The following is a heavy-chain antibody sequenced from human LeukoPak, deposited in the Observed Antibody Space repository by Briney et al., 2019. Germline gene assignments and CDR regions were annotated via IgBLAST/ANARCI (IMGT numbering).Heavy chain of an antibody. J-gene: IGHJ4*02. V-gene: IGHV3-30*02. CDR2: IAHHGSNK. Sequence: GGSLRLSCAASGFTFSRNAIHWVRQGPGKGLKWVSYIAHHGSNKYYADSVKGRFTISRDNSKRTLYLQMNSLRAEDTAVYYCARNYYDSSGYQESTFNYWGQGTLVTVSS. CDR3: ARNYYDSSGYQESTFNY. D-gene: IGHD3-22*01. CDR1: GFTFSRNA.